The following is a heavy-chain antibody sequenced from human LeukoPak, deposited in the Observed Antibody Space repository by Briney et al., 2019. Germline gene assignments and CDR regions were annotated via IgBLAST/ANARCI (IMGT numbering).Heavy chain of an antibody. CDR3: ARSKNIAAAGTWVDY. V-gene: IGHV1-2*02. CDR2: INPNSGGT. CDR1: GYTFTGYY. J-gene: IGHJ4*02. Sequence: ASVKVSCKASGYTFTGYYMHWVRQAPGQGLEWMGWINPNSGGTNYAQKFQGRVTMTRDTSISTAYMELSRLRSDDTAVYYCARSKNIAAAGTWVDYWGQGTLVTVSS. D-gene: IGHD6-13*01.